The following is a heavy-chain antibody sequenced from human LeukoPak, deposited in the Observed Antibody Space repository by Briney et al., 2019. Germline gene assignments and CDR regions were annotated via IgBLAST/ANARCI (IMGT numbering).Heavy chain of an antibody. CDR3: ARDLGSTRFLEWLLYAHYYYGMDV. D-gene: IGHD3-3*01. J-gene: IGHJ6*02. CDR2: ISYDGSNK. V-gene: IGHV3-30-3*01. Sequence: PGGSLRLSCAASGFTFSSYAMHWVRQAPGKGLEWVAVISYDGSNKYYADSVKGRFTISRDNSKNTLYLQMNSLRAEDTAVYYCARDLGSTRFLEWLLYAHYYYGMDVWGQGTTVTVSS. CDR1: GFTFSSYA.